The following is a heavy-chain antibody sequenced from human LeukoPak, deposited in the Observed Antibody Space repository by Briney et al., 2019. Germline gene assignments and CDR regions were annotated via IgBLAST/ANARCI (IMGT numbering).Heavy chain of an antibody. D-gene: IGHD1-26*01. Sequence: SDTLSLTCNVSGGSISGGTYYWGRIRQSPWKGLEWIGSIYYSGSTYYTPSLKSRVTISVDTSKNQFSLRLSSVIAADTGVYYCARHARELAAIAFGDYWGQGTLVTVSS. CDR2: IYYSGST. J-gene: IGHJ4*02. CDR1: GGSISGGTYY. CDR3: ARHARELAAIAFGDY. V-gene: IGHV4-39*01.